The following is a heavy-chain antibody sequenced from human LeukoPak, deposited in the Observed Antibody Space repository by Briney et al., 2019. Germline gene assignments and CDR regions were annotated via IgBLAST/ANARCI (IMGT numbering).Heavy chain of an antibody. Sequence: GGSLRLSCAASGFVFKNYGMSWVRQAPGKGLEWVSLIIGSGDSTYYADSVKGRFTISRDNSKNTVYLQMNSLRAGDTAVYYCAKDMTTVVTPYFDYWGQGTLVTVSS. J-gene: IGHJ4*02. CDR2: IIGSGDST. CDR1: GFVFKNYG. V-gene: IGHV3-23*01. CDR3: AKDMTTVVTPYFDY. D-gene: IGHD4-23*01.